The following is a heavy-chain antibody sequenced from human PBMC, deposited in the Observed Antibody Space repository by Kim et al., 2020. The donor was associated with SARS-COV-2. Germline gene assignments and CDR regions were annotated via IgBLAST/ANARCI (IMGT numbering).Heavy chain of an antibody. CDR1: GGSISSGGYY. V-gene: IGHV4-31*03. D-gene: IGHD1-26*01. CDR3: ASALLGEQQGAVDI. CDR2: IYYSGST. J-gene: IGHJ3*02. Sequence: SESLSLTCTVSGGSISSGGYYWSWIRQHPGKGLEWIGYIYYSGSTYYNPSVKSRVTISVDTSKNQFSLKLSSVTAADTAVYYCASALLGEQQGAVDIWGQRTMVTVSS.